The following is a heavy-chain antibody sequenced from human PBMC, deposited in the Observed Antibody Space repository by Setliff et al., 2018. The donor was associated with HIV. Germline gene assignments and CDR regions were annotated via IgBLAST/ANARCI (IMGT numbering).Heavy chain of an antibody. CDR1: GGSFSAYY. CDR2: INHSGST. V-gene: IGHV4-34*01. Sequence: SETLSLTCAVYGGSFSAYYWSWIRQPPGKGLEWIGEINHSGSTNYNPSLKSRVTISVDTSKNQFSLKLSSVTAADTAVYYGARQSGYTRGWDIFGVVAGSFDIWGLGTMVTVSS. CDR3: ARQSGYTRGWDIFGVVAGSFDI. J-gene: IGHJ3*02. D-gene: IGHD3-3*01.